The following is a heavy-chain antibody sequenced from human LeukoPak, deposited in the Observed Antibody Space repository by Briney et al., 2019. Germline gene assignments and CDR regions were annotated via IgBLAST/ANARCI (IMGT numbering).Heavy chain of an antibody. V-gene: IGHV3-53*01. D-gene: IGHD2-21*01. CDR3: ARDSSYCGGDCFDP. CDR1: GFTFSNYA. J-gene: IGHJ5*02. CDR2: IYSGGST. Sequence: GGSLRLSCAASGFTFSNYAMSWVRQAPGKGLEWVSVIYSGGSTYYADSVKGRFTISRDNSKNTLYVQMNSLRAEDTAVYYCARDSSYCGGDCFDPWGQGTLVTVSS.